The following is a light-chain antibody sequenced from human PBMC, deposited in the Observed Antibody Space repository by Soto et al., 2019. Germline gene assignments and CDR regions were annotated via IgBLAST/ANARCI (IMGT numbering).Light chain of an antibody. Sequence: EIVMTPSPATLSVSPGERATLSCRASQSVRSNLAWYQQKPGQSPRLLIYGASTRATGIPARFSGSGSGTQFTLTISSLQSEDFATYYCLQDHDDSWTFGQGTKVDIK. CDR3: LQDHDDSWT. CDR1: QSVRSN. CDR2: GAS. V-gene: IGKV3-15*01. J-gene: IGKJ1*01.